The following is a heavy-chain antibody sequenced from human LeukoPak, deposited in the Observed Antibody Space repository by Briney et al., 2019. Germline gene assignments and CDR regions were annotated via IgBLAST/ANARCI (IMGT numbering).Heavy chain of an antibody. CDR1: GYTFTSYG. V-gene: IGHV1-18*01. CDR3: ATSASGSGSYLPFDY. CDR2: ISLYNGDT. D-gene: IGHD3-22*01. Sequence: ASVKVSCKASGYTFTSYGISCVRQAPGQGLEWMGWISLYNGDTNYAQKVQGRVTMTTDTSTNTAYMELWRLRSGDTAVYYCATSASGSGSYLPFDYWGQGNPVTVSS. J-gene: IGHJ4*02.